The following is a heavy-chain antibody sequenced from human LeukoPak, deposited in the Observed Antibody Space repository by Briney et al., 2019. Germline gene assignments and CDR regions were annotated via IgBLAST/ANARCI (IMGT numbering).Heavy chain of an antibody. V-gene: IGHV4-59*01. J-gene: IGHJ4*02. CDR2: IYYSGST. D-gene: IGHD5-18*01. CDR1: GGSISSYY. Sequence: SETLSLTCTVSGGSISSYYWSWLRQPPGQGLEWIGYIYYSGSTNYNPSLKSRVTISVDTSKNQFSLKLSSVTAADTAVYYCARVGYSYGLVYWGQGTLVTVSS. CDR3: ARVGYSYGLVY.